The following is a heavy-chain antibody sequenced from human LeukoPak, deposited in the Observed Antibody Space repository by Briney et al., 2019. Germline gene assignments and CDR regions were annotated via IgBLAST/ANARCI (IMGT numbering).Heavy chain of an antibody. V-gene: IGHV1-18*01. Sequence: ASVKVSCKASGYTFTSYGISWVRQAPGQGLEWMGWISAYNGNTNYAQKFQARVTMTTDTSTNTAFMELSSLRSEDTAVYYCARVYRKTYKWNDQPDYWGQGTLVTVSS. J-gene: IGHJ4*02. CDR2: ISAYNGNT. D-gene: IGHD1-20*01. CDR1: GYTFTSYG. CDR3: ARVYRKTYKWNDQPDY.